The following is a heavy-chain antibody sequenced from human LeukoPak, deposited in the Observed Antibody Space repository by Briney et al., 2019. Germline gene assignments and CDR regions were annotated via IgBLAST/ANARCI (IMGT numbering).Heavy chain of an antibody. CDR3: GKEGGA. D-gene: IGHD3-16*01. J-gene: IGHJ5*02. CDR2: ISYDGSNK. CDR1: GFTFSSYG. V-gene: IGHV3-30*18. Sequence: GGSLRLSCAASGFTFSSYGMHWVRQAPGKGLEWVAVISYDGSNKYYADSVKGRFTISRDNSKNTLYLQMNSLKVEDTATYYCGKEGGAWGQGTKVTVSS.